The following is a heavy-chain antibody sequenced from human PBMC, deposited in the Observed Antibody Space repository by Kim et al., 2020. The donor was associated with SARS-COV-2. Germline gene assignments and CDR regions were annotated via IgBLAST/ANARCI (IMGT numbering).Heavy chain of an antibody. J-gene: IGHJ4*02. CDR3: ARGERLPPFDY. V-gene: IGHV3-66*01. CDR2: T. Sequence: TYYTHSVEDRVTISRDTSKTPLYLQMGRLRAEDTAVYYCARGERLPPFDYWGQGTLVTVSS. D-gene: IGHD3-3*01.